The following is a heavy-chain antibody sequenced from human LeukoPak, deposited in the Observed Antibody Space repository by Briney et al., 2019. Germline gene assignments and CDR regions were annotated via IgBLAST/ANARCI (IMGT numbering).Heavy chain of an antibody. CDR2: ISSSSSYI. D-gene: IGHD1-7*01. J-gene: IGHJ4*02. V-gene: IGHV3-21*01. CDR1: GFTFSSYS. Sequence: GGSLRLSCAASGFTFSSYSMNWVRQAPGQGLDWVSCISSSSSYIYYADSVKGRFTISRDNAKNSLYLQMNSLRAEDTAVYYCARAHNWNYGTFDYWGQGTLVTVSS. CDR3: ARAHNWNYGTFDY.